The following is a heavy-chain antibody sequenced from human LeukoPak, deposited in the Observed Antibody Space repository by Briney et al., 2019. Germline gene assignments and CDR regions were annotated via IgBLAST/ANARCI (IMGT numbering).Heavy chain of an antibody. CDR3: AKRGVVIRVILVGFHKEAYYFDS. V-gene: IGHV3-23*01. D-gene: IGHD3-22*01. CDR1: GITLSNYG. CDR2: IGDSGGST. Sequence: GGSLRLSCAVSGITLSNYGMSWVRQAPGKGLEWVAGIGDSGGSTNYADSVKGRFTVSRDNPKNTLYLQMNSLRAEDTAVYFCAKRGVVIRVILVGFHKEAYYFDSWGQGALVTVSS. J-gene: IGHJ4*02.